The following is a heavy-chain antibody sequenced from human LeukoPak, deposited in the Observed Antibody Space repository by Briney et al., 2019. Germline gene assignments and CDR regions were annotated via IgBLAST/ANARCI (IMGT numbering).Heavy chain of an antibody. V-gene: IGHV3-23*01. J-gene: IGHJ6*02. CDR1: GFTFSSYA. CDR3: AKDRGYYYGMDV. Sequence: GGSLRLSCAASGFTFSSYAMSWVRQAPGKGLEWVSAISGSGGSTYYADSVKGRFTISKDNSKNTLYLQMNSLRAEDTAVYYCAKDRGYYYGMDVWGQGTTVTVSS. CDR2: ISGSGGST.